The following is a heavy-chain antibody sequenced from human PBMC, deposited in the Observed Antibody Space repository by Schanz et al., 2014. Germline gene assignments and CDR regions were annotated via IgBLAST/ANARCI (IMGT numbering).Heavy chain of an antibody. J-gene: IGHJ4*02. CDR1: GLTFSNHA. V-gene: IGHV3-23*04. CDR3: ARDPGGTKTHGL. Sequence: EVQLVESGGGLVQPGGSLRLSCAASGLTFSNHAMSWVRQAPGKGLEWVSAISGSGDNTFYADSVRGRFTISRDNSRNTLYLQMNSLRAEDTAVYYCARDPGGTKTHGLWGQGTLVTVSS. D-gene: IGHD2-15*01. CDR2: ISGSGDNT.